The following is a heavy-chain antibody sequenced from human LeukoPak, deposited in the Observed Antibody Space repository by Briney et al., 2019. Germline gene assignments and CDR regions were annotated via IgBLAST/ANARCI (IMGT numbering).Heavy chain of an antibody. CDR2: INPNSGGT. CDR3: ARDRRYWVAATPEDAFDI. CDR1: GYTFTGYY. Sequence: GASVKVSCKASGYTFTGYYMHWVRQAPGQGLEWMGWINPNSGGTNYAQKFQGRVTMTRDTSISTAYMELSRLRSDDTAVYYCARDRRYWVAATPEDAFDIWGQGTMVTVSS. D-gene: IGHD2-15*01. V-gene: IGHV1-2*02. J-gene: IGHJ3*02.